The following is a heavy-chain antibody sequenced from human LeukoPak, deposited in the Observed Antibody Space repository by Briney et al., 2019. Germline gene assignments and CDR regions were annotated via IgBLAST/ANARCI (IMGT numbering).Heavy chain of an antibody. J-gene: IGHJ4*02. CDR2: IRYDGSNK. Sequence: GGSLRLSCAASGFTFSSYEMNWVRQAPGKGLEWVAFIRYDGSNKYYADSVKGRFTISRDNSKNTLYLQMNSLRAEDTAVYYCAKGQYGSGSYYKGVLDYWGQGTLVTVSS. CDR3: AKGQYGSGSYYKGVLDY. V-gene: IGHV3-30*02. CDR1: GFTFSSYE. D-gene: IGHD3-10*01.